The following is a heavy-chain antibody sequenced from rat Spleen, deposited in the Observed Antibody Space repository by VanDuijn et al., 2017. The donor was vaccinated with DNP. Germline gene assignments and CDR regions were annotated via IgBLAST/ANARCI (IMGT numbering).Heavy chain of an antibody. CDR2: ISYSGST. V-gene: IGHV3-1*01. Sequence: EVQLQESGPGLVKPSQSPSLTCSVTGYSITSNYWGWIRNSPGNKMEYIGHISYSGSTNYNPSLKSRFSITRDTSKNQFFLQLNSVTTEDTATYYCARWSRYFDYWGQGVMVTVSS. CDR3: ARWSRYFDY. CDR1: GYSITSNY. J-gene: IGHJ2*01.